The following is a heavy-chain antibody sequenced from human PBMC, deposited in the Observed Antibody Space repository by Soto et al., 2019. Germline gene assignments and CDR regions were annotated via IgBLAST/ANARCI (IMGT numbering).Heavy chain of an antibody. CDR1: GGSISSTTYY. Sequence: SETLSLTCTVSGGSISSTTYYWGWIRQPPGKGLEWIGSIYYSGSTFHNPSLKSRGTIFVDTSKNQFSLKLSSVTAADMVVYYCAGQSGYENYYYYGMDVWGQGTTVTVSS. CDR3: AGQSGYENYYYYGMDV. V-gene: IGHV4-39*01. D-gene: IGHD5-12*01. J-gene: IGHJ6*02. CDR2: IYYSGST.